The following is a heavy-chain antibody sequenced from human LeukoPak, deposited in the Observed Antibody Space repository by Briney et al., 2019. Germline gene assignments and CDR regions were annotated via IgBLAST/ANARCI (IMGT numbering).Heavy chain of an antibody. CDR2: IHYSGST. CDR3: ARVGVAAKSSRYFDY. V-gene: IGHV4-31*03. Sequence: SETLSLTCTVSGGSISSGDYYWSWIRQHPGKGLEWIGYIHYSGSTYYNPSLRSRVTISVDTSKKQFSLKLSSVTAADTAVYYCARVGVAAKSSRYFDYWGQGTLVTVSS. J-gene: IGHJ4*02. CDR1: GGSISSGDYY. D-gene: IGHD2-15*01.